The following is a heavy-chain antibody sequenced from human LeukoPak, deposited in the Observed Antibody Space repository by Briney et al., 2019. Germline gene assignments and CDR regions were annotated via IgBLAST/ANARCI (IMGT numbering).Heavy chain of an antibody. CDR1: GFTFSSYS. D-gene: IGHD1-1*01. CDR3: AKHNPEEDAFDI. J-gene: IGHJ3*02. Sequence: GGSLRLSCAASGFTFSSYSMNWVRQAPGKGLEWVAVISYDGSNKYYADSVKGRFTISRDNSKNTLYLQMNSLRAEDTAVYYCAKHNPEEDAFDIWGQGTMVTVSS. V-gene: IGHV3-30*18. CDR2: ISYDGSNK.